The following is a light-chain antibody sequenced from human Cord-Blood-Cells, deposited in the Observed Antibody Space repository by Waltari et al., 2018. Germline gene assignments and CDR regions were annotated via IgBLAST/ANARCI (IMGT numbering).Light chain of an antibody. CDR1: QLGDKY. CDR3: QAWDSSTAV. V-gene: IGLV3-1*01. J-gene: IGLJ1*01. Sequence: SYELTQPPSVSVSPGQTASITCSGDQLGDKYACWYQKKPGQSPVLVIYQDSKRPSGIPERFSGSNSGNTATLTISGTQAMDEADYYCQAWDSSTAVFGTGTKVTVL. CDR2: QDS.